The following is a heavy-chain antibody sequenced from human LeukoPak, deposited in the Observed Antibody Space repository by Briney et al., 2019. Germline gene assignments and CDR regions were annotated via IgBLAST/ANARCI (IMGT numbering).Heavy chain of an antibody. CDR1: GFTFSMYA. J-gene: IGHJ6*02. Sequence: GRSLRLSCAASGFTFSMYAMHWVRQAPGKGLEYVSAISSDGDSTYYANSVKGRFTISRDNSNNTLYLQMGSLRAEDMAVYYCVNYGMDVWGQGTTVTVSS. V-gene: IGHV3-64*01. CDR2: ISSDGDST. CDR3: VNYGMDV.